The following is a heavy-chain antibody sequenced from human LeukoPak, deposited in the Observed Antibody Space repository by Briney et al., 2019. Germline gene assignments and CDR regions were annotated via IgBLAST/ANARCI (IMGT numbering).Heavy chain of an antibody. CDR2: IYSGGST. CDR1: GFTVSSNY. Sequence: GGSLRLSCAASGFTVSSNYMSWVRQAPGEGLEWVSVIYSGGSTYYADSVKGRFTISRDNSKNTLYLQMNSLRAEDTAVYYCARDQLYYFDYWGQGTLVTVSS. D-gene: IGHD2-2*01. CDR3: ARDQLYYFDY. J-gene: IGHJ4*02. V-gene: IGHV3-53*01.